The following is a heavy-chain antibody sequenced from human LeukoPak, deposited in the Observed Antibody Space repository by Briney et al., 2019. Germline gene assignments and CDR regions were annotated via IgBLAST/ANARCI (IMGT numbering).Heavy chain of an antibody. CDR3: ARESISGHRDFDY. D-gene: IGHD1-26*01. J-gene: IGHJ4*02. CDR2: ISSGSRNI. Sequence: GGSLTLSCAASGFTFNSYSMNWVRQAPGQGLEWVSYISSGSRNIYYAGSVKGRFTMSRDNAKNSLYLQMDSLRAEDTAVYYCARESISGHRDFDYWGQGALVTVSS. V-gene: IGHV3-48*01. CDR1: GFTFNSYS.